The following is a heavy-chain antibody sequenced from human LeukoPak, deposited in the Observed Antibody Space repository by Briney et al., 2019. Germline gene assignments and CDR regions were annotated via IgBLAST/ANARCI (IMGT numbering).Heavy chain of an antibody. J-gene: IGHJ4*02. V-gene: IGHV3-9*01. Sequence: GGSLRLSCAASGFTFDDYAMHWVRQAPGKGLEWVSGISWNSGSIGYADSVKGRFTISRDNAKNSLYLQMNSLRAEDTALYYCARGGSIAVTGTGFDCWGQGTLVTVSS. CDR1: GFTFDDYA. D-gene: IGHD6-19*01. CDR2: ISWNSGSI. CDR3: ARGGSIAVTGTGFDC.